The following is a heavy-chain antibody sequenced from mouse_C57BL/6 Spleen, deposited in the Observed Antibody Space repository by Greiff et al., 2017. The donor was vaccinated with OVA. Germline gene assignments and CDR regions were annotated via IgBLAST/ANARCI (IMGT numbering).Heavy chain of an antibody. J-gene: IGHJ4*01. CDR2: ISSGSSTI. D-gene: IGHD1-1*01. Sequence: EVQGVESGGGLVKPGGSLKLSCAASGFTFSDYGMHWVRQAPEKGLEWVAYISSGSSTISYADTVKGRFTISRDNAKNTLFLQMTSLRSEDTAMYYCARNYGSSYCAMDYWGQGTSVTVSS. CDR3: ARNYGSSYCAMDY. CDR1: GFTFSDYG. V-gene: IGHV5-17*01.